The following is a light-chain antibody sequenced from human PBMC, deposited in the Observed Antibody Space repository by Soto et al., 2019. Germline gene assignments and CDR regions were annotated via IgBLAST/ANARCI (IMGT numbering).Light chain of an antibody. Sequence: QSALTQPASVSGSPGQSITISCTGTSSDVGSYNLVSWYQQHPGKAPKLMIYEASKRPSGVSNRFSGSKSGDTASLTISGLQAEDETDYYCCSHAGSWVFGGGTKLTVL. CDR2: EAS. V-gene: IGLV2-23*01. CDR1: SSDVGSYNL. CDR3: CSHAGSWV. J-gene: IGLJ3*02.